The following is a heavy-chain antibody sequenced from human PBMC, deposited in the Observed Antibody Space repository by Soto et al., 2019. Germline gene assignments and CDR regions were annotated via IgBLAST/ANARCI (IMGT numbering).Heavy chain of an antibody. CDR1: GGSISTYY. Sequence: SETLSLTCAVSGGSISTYYWSWIRQPPGKGLEWIGYIYYSGSTNYNPSLKSRVTISVDTSKKQFSLKLSSVTAADTAVYYCARHRNDYGIHNWFDPWGQGTLVTVSS. D-gene: IGHD4-17*01. V-gene: IGHV4-59*08. J-gene: IGHJ5*02. CDR3: ARHRNDYGIHNWFDP. CDR2: IYYSGST.